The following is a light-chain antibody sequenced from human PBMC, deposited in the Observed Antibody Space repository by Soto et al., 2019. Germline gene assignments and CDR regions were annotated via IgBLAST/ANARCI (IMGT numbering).Light chain of an antibody. CDR2: EDA. J-gene: IGLJ7*01. CDR1: SSDVGDYDL. CDR3: CSYAGTRPF. Sequence: QSALTQPASVSGSPGQSVTISCTGSSSDVGDYDLVSWYQQHQDKAPILLIYEDAKRPSGVSNRFCGSKSGNTASLTITGLQTDDEADYYCCSYAGTRPFFGGGTQLTVL. V-gene: IGLV2-23*01.